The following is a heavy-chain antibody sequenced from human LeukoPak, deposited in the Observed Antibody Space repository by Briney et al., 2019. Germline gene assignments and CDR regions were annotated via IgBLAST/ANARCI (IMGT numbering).Heavy chain of an antibody. V-gene: IGHV4-59*01. J-gene: IGHJ4*02. D-gene: IGHD5-24*01. CDR3: ARVEDGYRNVDY. CDR1: GGSISSYY. Sequence: SETLSLTCTVSGGSISSYYWSWIRQPPGKGLEWIGYIYYSGSTNYNPSLKSRVTISVDTSKNQFSLKLSSVTAADTAVYYCARVEDGYRNVDYWGQGTLVTVSS. CDR2: IYYSGST.